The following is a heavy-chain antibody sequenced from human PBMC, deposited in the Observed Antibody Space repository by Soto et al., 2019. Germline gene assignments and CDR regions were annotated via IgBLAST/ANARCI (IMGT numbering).Heavy chain of an antibody. CDR2: IIPILGIA. D-gene: IGHD3-22*01. Sequence: QVQLVQSGAEVKKPGSSVKVSCKASGGTFSSYTISWVRQAPGQGLEWMGRIIPILGIANYAQKFQGRVTITADKSTSTAYMELSSLRSEDTAVYYCARDYYDSSGYSDYFDYWGQGTLVTVSS. V-gene: IGHV1-69*08. J-gene: IGHJ4*02. CDR3: ARDYYDSSGYSDYFDY. CDR1: GGTFSSYT.